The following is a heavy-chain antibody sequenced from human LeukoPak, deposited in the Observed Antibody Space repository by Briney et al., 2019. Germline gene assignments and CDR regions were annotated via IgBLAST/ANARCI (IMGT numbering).Heavy chain of an antibody. D-gene: IGHD5-12*01. V-gene: IGHV5-51*01. CDR3: ARQGGYESYYFDY. CDR2: IYPGDSDT. J-gene: IGHJ4*02. CDR1: GYSFTYYW. Sequence: GESLKISCKGSGYSFTYYWIVWVRQMPGKGLEWMGIIYPGDSDTRYSPSLQGQVTISADKSIGTAYLQWSSLKASDTAMYYCARQGGYESYYFDYWGQGTPVTASS.